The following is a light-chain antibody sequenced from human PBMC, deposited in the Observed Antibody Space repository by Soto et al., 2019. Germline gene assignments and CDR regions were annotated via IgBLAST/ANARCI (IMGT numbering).Light chain of an antibody. V-gene: IGKV1-5*01. J-gene: IGKJ4*02. CDR3: HLLHCYP. Sequence: QIPKSPAARRAAKEGRSTITCRASQTISNWLAWYQQKPGKVPKLLIFDASSLEIGVPSRFSGSGCRQEFTVSIIGMPADALVRSFFHLLHCYPFPGGTKVDIK. CDR2: DAS. CDR1: QTISNW.